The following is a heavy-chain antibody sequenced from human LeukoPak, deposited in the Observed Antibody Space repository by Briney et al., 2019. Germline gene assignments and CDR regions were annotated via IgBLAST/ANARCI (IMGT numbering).Heavy chain of an antibody. J-gene: IGHJ3*01. D-gene: IGHD3-10*01. CDR1: GDSVSRTDGG. CDR3: GRGGLVRGSINSFIAFDV. V-gene: IGHV6-1*01. Sequence: SQTLSLTCAISGDSVSRTDGGWNWIRQSPSRGLEWLGRTYYRSKWYYDDALPVESRISIKPDASKNQLTLQLNSVTPEDTALYFCGRGGLVRGSINSFIAFDVWGQGIMVTVSS. CDR2: TYYRSKWYY.